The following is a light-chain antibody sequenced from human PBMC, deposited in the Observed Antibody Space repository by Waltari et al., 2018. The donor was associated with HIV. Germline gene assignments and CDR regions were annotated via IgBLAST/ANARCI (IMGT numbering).Light chain of an antibody. V-gene: IGKV1-9*01. CDR1: QGISSY. CDR2: AAS. J-gene: IGKJ1*01. CDR3: QQLNSYPRT. Sequence: DIQLTQSPSFLSASIGHRVTITCRASQGISSYLAWYQQKPGKAPKVLIYAASTLQGGVPSRFSGSGSGTEFTLTISSLQPEDFATYYCQQLNSYPRTFGQGTKVEIK.